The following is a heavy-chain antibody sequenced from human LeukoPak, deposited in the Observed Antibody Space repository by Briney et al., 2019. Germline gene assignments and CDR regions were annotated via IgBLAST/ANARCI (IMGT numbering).Heavy chain of an antibody. Sequence: PGGSLRLSCAASGFTFSSHSMNWVRQAPGKGLEWVLSISSSSSYIYYADSVKGRFTISRDNAKNSLYLQMNSLRAEDTAVYYCARDRDITMIALDYWGQGTLVTVSS. CDR2: ISSSSSYI. V-gene: IGHV3-21*01. J-gene: IGHJ4*02. CDR1: GFTFSSHS. D-gene: IGHD3-22*01. CDR3: ARDRDITMIALDY.